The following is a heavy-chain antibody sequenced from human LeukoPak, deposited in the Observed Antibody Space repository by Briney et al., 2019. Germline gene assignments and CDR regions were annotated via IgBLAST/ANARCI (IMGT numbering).Heavy chain of an antibody. V-gene: IGHV4-39*01. J-gene: IGHJ3*02. D-gene: IGHD2/OR15-2a*01. CDR2: TYYSGDT. CDR3: ARQFSGTDGFDI. CDR1: GGSISSSSSD. Sequence: SETLSLTCTVSGGSISSSSSDWGWIRQPPGKGLEWIGNTYYSGDTYYNPSLKSRVTISMDTSRNQFSLKLNSVTAADTAVYYCARQFSGTDGFDIWGQGTLVTVSS.